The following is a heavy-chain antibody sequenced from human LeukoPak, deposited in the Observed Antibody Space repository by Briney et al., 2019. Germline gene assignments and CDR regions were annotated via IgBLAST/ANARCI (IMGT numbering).Heavy chain of an antibody. V-gene: IGHV3-21*01. CDR3: ARADDYGGNLDAFDI. CDR2: ITSSSSTI. Sequence: PGGSLRLSCAASGFTFSSYSMNWVRQAPGKGLEWVSSITSSSSTIHYADSVKGRFTISRDNAKNSLYLQLNSLRAEDTAVYYCARADDYGGNLDAFDIWGQGTMVTVSS. J-gene: IGHJ3*02. D-gene: IGHD4-23*01. CDR1: GFTFSSYS.